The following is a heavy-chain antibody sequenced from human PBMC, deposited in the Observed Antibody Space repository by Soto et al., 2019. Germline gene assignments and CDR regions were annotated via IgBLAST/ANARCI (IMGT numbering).Heavy chain of an antibody. D-gene: IGHD3-22*01. CDR3: TRPRYYYDSSGYSH. V-gene: IGHV3-15*01. J-gene: IGHJ4*02. CDR2: IKSKTDGGTT. CDR1: GFTFSNAW. Sequence: GGSLRLSCAASGFTFSNAWMSWVLQAPGKGLEWVGRIKSKTDGGTTDYAAPVKGRFTISRDDSKNTLYLQMNSLKTEDTAVYYCTRPRYYYDSSGYSHWGQGTLVTVSS.